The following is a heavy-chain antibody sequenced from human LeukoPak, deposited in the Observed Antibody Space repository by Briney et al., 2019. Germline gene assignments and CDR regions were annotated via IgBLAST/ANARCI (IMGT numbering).Heavy chain of an antibody. V-gene: IGHV3-48*01. D-gene: IGHD3-10*01. Sequence: GGSLRLSCAASGFTFSSYSMNWVRQAPGKGLEWVSYISSSSSTIYYADSAKGRFTISRDNAKNSLYLQMNSLRAEDTAVYYCAITMIRGVRGFDYWGQGTLVTVSS. CDR1: GFTFSSYS. CDR2: ISSSSSTI. CDR3: AITMIRGVRGFDY. J-gene: IGHJ4*02.